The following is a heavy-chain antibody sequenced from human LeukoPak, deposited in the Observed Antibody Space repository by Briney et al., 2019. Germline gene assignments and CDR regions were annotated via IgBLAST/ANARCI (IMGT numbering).Heavy chain of an antibody. CDR2: ISGSGSST. J-gene: IGHJ5*02. D-gene: IGHD6-13*01. Sequence: GGSLRLSCAASGFTFSSYAMSWVRQAPGKGLEWVSSISGSGSSTYYADSVKGRFTISRDNSKNTLYLQMNSLRAEDTAVYYCAKAPYSSRRPPVVWFDPWGQGTLVTVSS. V-gene: IGHV3-23*01. CDR1: GFTFSSYA. CDR3: AKAPYSSRRPPVVWFDP.